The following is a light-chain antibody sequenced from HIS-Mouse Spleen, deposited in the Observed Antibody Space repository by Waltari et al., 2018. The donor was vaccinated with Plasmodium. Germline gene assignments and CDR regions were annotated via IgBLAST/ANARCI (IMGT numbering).Light chain of an antibody. CDR2: AAS. CDR3: LQDYNYPDT. CDR1: QGIRNE. V-gene: IGKV1-6*01. J-gene: IGKJ2*01. Sequence: AIQMTQSPSSLSASVGDRLTITCRASQGIRNELGWYQQKPGKAHNLLISAASSLQSGVPSRFSGSGSGTDFTLTISSLQPEDFATYYCLQDYNYPDTFGQGTKLEIK.